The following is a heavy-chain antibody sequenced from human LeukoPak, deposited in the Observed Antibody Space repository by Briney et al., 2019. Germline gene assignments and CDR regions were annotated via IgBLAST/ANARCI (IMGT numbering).Heavy chain of an antibody. V-gene: IGHV3-11*01. CDR3: ARISGYDFWSSYYTAFYPDY. CDR2: ISSSGSTI. CDR1: VFSFSHAW. D-gene: IGHD3-3*01. J-gene: IGHJ4*02. Sequence: PGGSLRLSCTASVFSFSHAWMSWVRQAPGKGLEWVSYISSSGSTIYYADSVKGRFTISRDNAKNSLYLQMNSLRAEDTAVYYCARISGYDFWSSYYTAFYPDYWGQGTLVTVSS.